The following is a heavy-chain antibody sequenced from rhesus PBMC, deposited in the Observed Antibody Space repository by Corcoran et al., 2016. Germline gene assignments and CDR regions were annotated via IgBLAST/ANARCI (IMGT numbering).Heavy chain of an antibody. CDR1: GGSISSNY. Sequence: QVQLQESGPGLVKPSETLSLTCAVSGGSISSNYWSWIRQPPGKGREWIGYIYGSSGSTYYNPSLTNRVTISTDTSKNQFSLKLSSVTAADTAVCYCAREDGIHQCYFDYWGQGVLVTVSS. CDR3: AREDGIHQCYFDY. J-gene: IGHJ4*01. CDR2: IYGSSGST. V-gene: IGHV4-147*01. D-gene: IGHD4-23*01.